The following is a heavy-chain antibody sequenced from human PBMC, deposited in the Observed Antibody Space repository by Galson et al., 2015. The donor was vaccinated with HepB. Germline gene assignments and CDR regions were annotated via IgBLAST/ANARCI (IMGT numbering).Heavy chain of an antibody. D-gene: IGHD6-19*01. J-gene: IGHJ4*02. Sequence: SLRLSCAASGFTFGDYAMSWFRQAPGKGLEWLGFIRSKAYGGTTEYAASVRGRFTISRDDSKSIAYLQMNSLKTEDTAVYYCTRDSRYSSGWGPYYFDYWGQGTLVTVSS. CDR3: TRDSRYSSGWGPYYFDY. CDR1: GFTFGDYA. V-gene: IGHV3-49*03. CDR2: IRSKAYGGTT.